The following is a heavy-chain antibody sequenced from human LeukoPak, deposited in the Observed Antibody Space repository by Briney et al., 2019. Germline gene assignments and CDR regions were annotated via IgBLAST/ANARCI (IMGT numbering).Heavy chain of an antibody. Sequence: GESLKICCKGSGYSFTTYWIGWVRQMPGKGLEWMGIIYPGDSDTRYSPSFQGQVTISADKSISTAYLRWSSLKSSDTAMYYCARQKYSTNWYVWFDPWGQGTLVTVSS. J-gene: IGHJ5*02. CDR2: IYPGDSDT. CDR1: GYSFTTYW. CDR3: ARQKYSTNWYVWFDP. D-gene: IGHD6-13*01. V-gene: IGHV5-51*01.